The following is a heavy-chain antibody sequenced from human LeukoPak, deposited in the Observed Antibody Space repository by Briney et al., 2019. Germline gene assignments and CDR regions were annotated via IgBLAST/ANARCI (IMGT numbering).Heavy chain of an antibody. CDR1: GFTFSRYG. Sequence: GGSLRLSCAASGFTFSRYGMHWVRQAPGKGLEWVAVIWYDGSKKNYADSVKGRFTISRDNSKNALNLQMTSLRAEDTAVYYCARVSEDYSSGWYEEYFQYWGQGTLVIVSS. V-gene: IGHV3-33*01. J-gene: IGHJ1*01. D-gene: IGHD6-19*01. CDR3: ARVSEDYSSGWYEEYFQY. CDR2: IWYDGSKK.